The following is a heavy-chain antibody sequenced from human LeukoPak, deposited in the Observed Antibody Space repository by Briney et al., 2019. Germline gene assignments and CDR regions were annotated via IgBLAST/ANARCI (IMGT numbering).Heavy chain of an antibody. CDR1: GFPFSSYG. V-gene: IGHV3-33*01. D-gene: IGHD2-21*01. Sequence: GGSLRLSCAASGFPFSSYGMHWVRQAPGKGLEWVARLVYDERNDYANSVKGRFTISRDNSKNTLYLQMDNLRVDDTAVYYCARDLSAAYDFWGQGILVTVSS. CDR3: ARDLSAAYDF. J-gene: IGHJ4*02. CDR2: LVYDERN.